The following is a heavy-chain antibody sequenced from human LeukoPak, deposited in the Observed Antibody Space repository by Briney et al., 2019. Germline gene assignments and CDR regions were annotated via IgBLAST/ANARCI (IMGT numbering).Heavy chain of an antibody. CDR3: ARGHGDYEDNWFDP. V-gene: IGHV4-34*01. CDR1: GGSFSGYY. J-gene: IGHJ5*02. D-gene: IGHD4-17*01. CDR2: INHSGST. Sequence: SETLSLTXAVYGGSFSGYYWSWIRQPPGKGLEWIGEINHSGSTNYNPSLKSRVTISVDTSKNQFSLKLSSVTAADTAVYYCARGHGDYEDNWFDPWGQGTLVTVSS.